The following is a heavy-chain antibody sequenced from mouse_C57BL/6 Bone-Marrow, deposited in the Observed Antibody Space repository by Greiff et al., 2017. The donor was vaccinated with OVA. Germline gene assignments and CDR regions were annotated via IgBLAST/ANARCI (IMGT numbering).Heavy chain of an antibody. CDR3: ARDYYGSSYVDY. V-gene: IGHV1-82*01. CDR1: GYAFSSSW. D-gene: IGHD1-1*01. J-gene: IGHJ2*01. Sequence: QVQLQQSGPELVKPGASVTISCKASGYAFSSSWMNWVKQRPGKGLAWIGRIYPGDGDTNYNGKFTGKATLTADKSSSTAYMQLSSLTSEDSAVYCCARDYYGSSYVDYWGQGTTLTVSS. CDR2: IYPGDGDT.